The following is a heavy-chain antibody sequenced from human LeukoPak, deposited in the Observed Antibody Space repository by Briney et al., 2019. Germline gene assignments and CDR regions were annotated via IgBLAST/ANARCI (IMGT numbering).Heavy chain of an antibody. V-gene: IGHV4-39*07. CDR1: GASISSSYYY. D-gene: IGHD3-3*01. J-gene: IGHJ3*02. CDR2: IYYSGST. CDR3: ARSQITIFGVVKVVGAFDI. Sequence: PSETLSLTCAVSGASISSSYYYWGWIRQPPGKGLEWIGTIYYSGSTYSNPSLKSRVTISVDTSKNQFSLKLSSVTAADTAVYYCARSQITIFGVVKVVGAFDIWGQGTMVTVSS.